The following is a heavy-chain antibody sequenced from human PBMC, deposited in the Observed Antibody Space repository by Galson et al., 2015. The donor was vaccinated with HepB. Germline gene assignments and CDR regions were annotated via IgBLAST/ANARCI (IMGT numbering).Heavy chain of an antibody. Sequence: SVKVSCKASGGTFSSYAISWVRQAPGQGLEWMGGIIPILGIANYAQKFQGRVTITADKSTSTAYMELSSLRSEDTAVYYCARDPRGYYDSSGYREWGQGTLVTVSS. V-gene: IGHV1-69*10. J-gene: IGHJ4*02. CDR2: IIPILGIA. CDR3: ARDPRGYYDSSGYRE. D-gene: IGHD3-22*01. CDR1: GGTFSSYA.